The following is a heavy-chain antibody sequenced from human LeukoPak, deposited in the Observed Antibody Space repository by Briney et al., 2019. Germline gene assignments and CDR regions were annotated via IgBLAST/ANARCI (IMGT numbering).Heavy chain of an antibody. CDR2: IYSGGST. D-gene: IGHD3-22*01. CDR1: GFTVSSNC. V-gene: IGHV3-53*01. J-gene: IGHJ3*02. Sequence: PGGSLRLSCAASGFTVSSNCMSWVRQAPGKGLEWVSVIYSGGSTYYADSVKGRFTISRDNSKNTLYLQMNSLRAEDTAVYYCAKAQEYYYDSSGYYAFDIWGQGTMVTVSS. CDR3: AKAQEYYYDSSGYYAFDI.